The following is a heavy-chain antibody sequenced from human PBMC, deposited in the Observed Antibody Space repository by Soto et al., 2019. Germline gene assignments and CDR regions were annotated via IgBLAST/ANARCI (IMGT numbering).Heavy chain of an antibody. Sequence: AGGSLRLSCAASGFTFSDYYISWMRQAPGKGLEYISYISSSSGSTNYADSVKGRFTISRDNAKNSLYLQMSSLRAEDTAVYYCARDRGGYDRLYYYHGMDVWGQGTTVTVSS. CDR3: ARDRGGYDRLYYYHGMDV. CDR1: GFTFSDYY. D-gene: IGHD5-12*01. J-gene: IGHJ6*02. V-gene: IGHV3-11*06. CDR2: ISSSSGST.